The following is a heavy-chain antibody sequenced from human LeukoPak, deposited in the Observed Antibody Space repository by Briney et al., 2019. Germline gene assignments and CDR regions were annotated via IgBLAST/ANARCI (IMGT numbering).Heavy chain of an antibody. CDR3: ARKGNAFDF. D-gene: IGHD3-10*01. CDR1: GFTFSSYW. Sequence: GGSLRLSCAASGFTFSSYWMTWVRQAPGKGLEWVANIKLDVSETYYVDSVRGRFTISRDNTKNSLYLQMDSLRAEDTAVYYCARKGNAFDFWGQGTMVTVSS. V-gene: IGHV3-7*01. CDR2: IKLDVSET. J-gene: IGHJ3*01.